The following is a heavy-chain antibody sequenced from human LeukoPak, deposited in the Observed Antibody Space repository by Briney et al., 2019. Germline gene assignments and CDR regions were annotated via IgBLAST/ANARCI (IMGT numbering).Heavy chain of an antibody. V-gene: IGHV4-31*03. Sequence: SQTLSLTCTVSGCSISSGGYYWSWIRQHPGKGLEWIGYIYDSGSTYYNPSLKSRVTISVDTSKNQFSLKLCSVTALDTAVCYCARGRSSDYWGQGTLVTVSS. CDR2: IYDSGST. D-gene: IGHD6-6*01. J-gene: IGHJ4*02. CDR3: ARGRSSDY. CDR1: GCSISSGGYY.